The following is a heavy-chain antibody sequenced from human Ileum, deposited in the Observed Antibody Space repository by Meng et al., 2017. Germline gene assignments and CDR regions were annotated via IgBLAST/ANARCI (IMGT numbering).Heavy chain of an antibody. V-gene: IGHV4-61*01. CDR2: IHYSGSR. CDR1: GGSVSSASYY. J-gene: IGHJ4*02. D-gene: IGHD3-10*01. CDR3: ARFYGSGTFEVHDY. Sequence: GQLEESGPGLVRPSEPRSLTCNGSGGSVSSASYYWSWIRQPPGKGLEWIGLIHYSGSRNYNPSLKSRVTMSVDTSKNQVSLRLTSVTAADTAVYYCARFYGSGTFEVHDYWGQGTLVTVSS.